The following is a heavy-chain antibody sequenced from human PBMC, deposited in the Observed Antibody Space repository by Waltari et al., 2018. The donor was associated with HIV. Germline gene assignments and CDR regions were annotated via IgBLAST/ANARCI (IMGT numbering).Heavy chain of an antibody. CDR3: ARVTGNTEGSWFDP. Sequence: QVQLVESGGGVVQPATSLRLSCAASGLPFNNFGMVWVRQAPGKGLEWVAVIWYDGSKKYYADSVKGRFTISKDNSKNTLHLQMNSLRAEDTAVYYCARVTGNTEGSWFDPWGQGTLVTVSS. CDR1: GLPFNNFG. V-gene: IGHV3-33*01. CDR2: IWYDGSKK. D-gene: IGHD1-7*01. J-gene: IGHJ5*02.